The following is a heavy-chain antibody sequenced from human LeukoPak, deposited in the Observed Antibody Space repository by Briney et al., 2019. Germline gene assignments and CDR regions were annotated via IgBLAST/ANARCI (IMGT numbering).Heavy chain of an antibody. J-gene: IGHJ4*02. Sequence: GASVKVSCKASGYTFTGYYMHRVRQAPGQGLEWMRWINPNSGGTNYAQKFQGRVTMTRDTSISTAYMELSRLRSDDTAVYYCARDFSQDYYDSSGYYYTMWYWGQGTLVTVSS. CDR2: INPNSGGT. V-gene: IGHV1-2*02. CDR3: ARDFSQDYYDSSGYYYTMWY. CDR1: GYTFTGYY. D-gene: IGHD3-22*01.